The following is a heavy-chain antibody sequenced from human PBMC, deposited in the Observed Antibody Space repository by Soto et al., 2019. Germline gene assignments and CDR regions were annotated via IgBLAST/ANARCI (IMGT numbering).Heavy chain of an antibody. D-gene: IGHD3-10*01. Sequence: QVQLVQSGAEVKKPGASVKVSCKASGYTFTSYYIHWVRQAPGQGLEWMGIVNPSGGSTTYAQKFQGKVTMTRDTSTSTAYMELSSLRSEDTAVYYCAKDAFGSGGYYPHWGQGTLVTVSS. CDR1: GYTFTSYY. V-gene: IGHV1-46*01. CDR3: AKDAFGSGGYYPH. J-gene: IGHJ4*02. CDR2: VNPSGGST.